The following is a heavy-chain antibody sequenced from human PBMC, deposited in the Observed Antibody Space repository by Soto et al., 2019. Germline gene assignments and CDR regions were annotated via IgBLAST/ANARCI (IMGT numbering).Heavy chain of an antibody. CDR2: IIPIFGTA. Sequence: GASVKVSCKASGGTFSSYAISWVRQAPGQGLEWMGGIIPIFGTANYAQKFQGRVTITADESTSTAYMELSSLRSEDTAVYYCARKTAQWLVFDYWGQGTLVTVS. J-gene: IGHJ4*02. V-gene: IGHV1-69*13. CDR3: ARKTAQWLVFDY. CDR1: GGTFSSYA. D-gene: IGHD6-19*01.